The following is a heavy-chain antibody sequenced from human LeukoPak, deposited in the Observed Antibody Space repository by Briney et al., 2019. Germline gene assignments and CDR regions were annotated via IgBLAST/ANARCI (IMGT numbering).Heavy chain of an antibody. CDR2: ISGDSSTI. J-gene: IGHJ4*02. CDR1: GLPFSPFD. CDR3: VAGGLQYFDY. D-gene: IGHD3-16*01. Sequence: GGSLRLSCAASGLPFSPFDMNWVRQAPGEGLEWLSYISGDSSTIYYADSVKGRFTISRDNAKTSVSLQMNSLRAEDTAVYFCVAGGLQYFDYWGQGSRVSVSS. V-gene: IGHV3-48*03.